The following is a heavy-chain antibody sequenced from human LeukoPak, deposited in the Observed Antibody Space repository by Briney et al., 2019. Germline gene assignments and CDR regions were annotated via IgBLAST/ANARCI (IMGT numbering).Heavy chain of an antibody. V-gene: IGHV3-33*01. D-gene: IGHD3-16*01. CDR1: GFTFSSYG. J-gene: IGHJ4*02. CDR3: ARSLGGCGPFDY. Sequence: PGGSLRLSCAASGFTFSSYGVHWVRQAPGKGLEWVAVIWYDGSNKYYADSVKGRLTISRDNSKNTLYLQMNSLRAEDTAVYYCARSLGGCGPFDYWGQGTLVTVSS. CDR2: IWYDGSNK.